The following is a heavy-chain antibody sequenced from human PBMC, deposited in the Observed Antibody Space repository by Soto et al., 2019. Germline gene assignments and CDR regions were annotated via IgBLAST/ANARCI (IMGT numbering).Heavy chain of an antibody. D-gene: IGHD3-9*01. Sequence: GSLRLSCAASGFTFSSYSMNRVRQAPGKGLEWVSYISSSSSTIYYADSVKGRFTISRDNAKNSLYLQMNSLRDEDTAVYYCARVGYYDILTGPAGMDVWGQGTTVTVSS. J-gene: IGHJ6*02. CDR2: ISSSSSTI. V-gene: IGHV3-48*02. CDR3: ARVGYYDILTGPAGMDV. CDR1: GFTFSSYS.